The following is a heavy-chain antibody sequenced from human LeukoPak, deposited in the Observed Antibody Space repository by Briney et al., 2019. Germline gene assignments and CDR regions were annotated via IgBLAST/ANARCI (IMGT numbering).Heavy chain of an antibody. CDR3: ARQSGLDRSSDAFDI. Sequence: GGSLRLSCAASGFTFSSYSMNWVRQAPGKGLEWVSSISSSSSYIYYADSVKGRFTISRDNAKNSLYLQMNSLRAEDTAVYYRARQSGLDRSSDAFDIWGQGTMVTVSS. CDR1: GFTFSSYS. D-gene: IGHD3-10*01. CDR2: ISSSSSYI. J-gene: IGHJ3*02. V-gene: IGHV3-21*01.